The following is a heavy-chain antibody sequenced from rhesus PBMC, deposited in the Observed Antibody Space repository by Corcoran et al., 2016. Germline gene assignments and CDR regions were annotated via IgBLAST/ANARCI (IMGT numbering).Heavy chain of an antibody. Sequence: QVQLQESGPGVVKPSETLSLTCAVSGGSISDSYRWSWIRQPPGKGLEWIGYIYGSSTSTNYNPSLKSRVTMSKDTSKNQFSLKLSSVTAADTAVYYCASLDYWGQGVLVTVSS. J-gene: IGHJ4*01. CDR3: ASLDY. CDR1: GGSISDSYR. V-gene: IGHV4S10*01. CDR2: IYGSSTST.